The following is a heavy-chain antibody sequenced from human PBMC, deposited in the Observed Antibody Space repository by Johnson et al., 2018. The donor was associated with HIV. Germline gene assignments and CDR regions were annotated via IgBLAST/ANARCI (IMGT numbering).Heavy chain of an antibody. CDR3: AVPPNLADNFWSIRNAFDI. CDR2: ISYDGSNK. D-gene: IGHD3-3*01. CDR1: GFTFSSYA. Sequence: QVKLVESGGGVVQPGRSLRLSCAASGFTFSSYAMHWVRQAPGKGLEWVAVISYDGSNKYYADSVKGRFTISRDNSKNTLYLQMNSLRAEDTAVYYCAVPPNLADNFWSIRNAFDIWGQGTMVTVSS. J-gene: IGHJ3*02. V-gene: IGHV3-30-3*01.